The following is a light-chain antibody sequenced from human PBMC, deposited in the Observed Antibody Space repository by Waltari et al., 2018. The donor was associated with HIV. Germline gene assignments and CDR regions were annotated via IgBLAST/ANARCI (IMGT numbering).Light chain of an antibody. Sequence: QSVLTQAPSASGTPGQTVTISCSGSNSSLGTNVVDWYQHLPGTAPKLLFYNGDQRPSGFPERFAGSKSATSASLAISGLQSDDEATYYCASWDDSLSGQVVFGGGTKLTV. J-gene: IGLJ2*01. CDR1: NSSLGTNV. V-gene: IGLV1-44*01. CDR3: ASWDDSLSGQVV. CDR2: NGD.